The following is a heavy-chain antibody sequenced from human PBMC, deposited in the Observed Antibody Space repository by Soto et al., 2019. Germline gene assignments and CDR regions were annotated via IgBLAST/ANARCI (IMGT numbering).Heavy chain of an antibody. Sequence: QVPLVQSGAEVKKPGASVKVSCKASGYTFTSYGISWVRQAPGQGLEWMGWISAYNGNTNYAQKLQGRVTMTTDTSTSTAYMELRSLRSDDTAVYYCARDSIRFRRQGHYNWFDPWGQGTLVTVSS. CDR3: ARDSIRFRRQGHYNWFDP. D-gene: IGHD1-20*01. V-gene: IGHV1-18*01. CDR1: GYTFTSYG. J-gene: IGHJ5*02. CDR2: ISAYNGNT.